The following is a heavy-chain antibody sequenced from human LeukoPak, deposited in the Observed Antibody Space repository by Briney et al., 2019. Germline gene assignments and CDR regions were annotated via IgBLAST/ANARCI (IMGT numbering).Heavy chain of an antibody. CDR1: GFTFSTYA. J-gene: IGHJ4*02. V-gene: IGHV3-23*01. Sequence: GGSLRLSCAASGFTFSTYAMSWVRQAAEKGLEWVSGISSSGGSTYYADSVKGRLTISRDNSKNTLYLQMNSLRAEDTALYYCAKGRGDDYGDYEWNLDYWGRGTRVTVSS. D-gene: IGHD4-17*01. CDR3: AKGRGDDYGDYEWNLDY. CDR2: ISSSGGST.